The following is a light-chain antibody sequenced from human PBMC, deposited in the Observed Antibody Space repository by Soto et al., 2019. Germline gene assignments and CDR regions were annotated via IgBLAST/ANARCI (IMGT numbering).Light chain of an antibody. CDR1: SNDIGTYRY. Sequence: QSALTQPASVSGSPGQSITISCTGTSNDIGTYRYVSWYQQHPGKVPKLIIFEVSDRPSGVSHRFSGSKSGNTASQTISGIQAEDEADYYCTSYTASSTLVFGGGTKVTVL. CDR3: TSYTASSTLV. CDR2: EVS. V-gene: IGLV2-14*01. J-gene: IGLJ3*02.